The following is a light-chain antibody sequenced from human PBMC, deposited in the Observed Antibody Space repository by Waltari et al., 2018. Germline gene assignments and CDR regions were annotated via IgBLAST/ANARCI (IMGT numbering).Light chain of an antibody. CDR1: QSVSSY. J-gene: IGKJ1*01. Sequence: EIVLTQSPATLSLSPGERATLSCRASQSVSSYLAWYQQKPGQAPRLLIYGASNRATGIPARFSGSGYGTECTLTISRLEPEDFAVYYCQHRGDWHPTWTFGQGTKVEIK. CDR3: QHRGDWHPTWT. V-gene: IGKV3D-11*02. CDR2: GAS.